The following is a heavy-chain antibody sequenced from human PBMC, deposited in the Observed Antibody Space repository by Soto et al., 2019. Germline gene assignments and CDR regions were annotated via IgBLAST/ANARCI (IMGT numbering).Heavy chain of an antibody. CDR3: AHRCHYSNSPEYFFDY. CDR1: GFSLSTSGVD. CDR2: IYWDDDK. V-gene: IGHV2-5*02. D-gene: IGHD6-6*01. J-gene: IGHJ4*02. Sequence: QITLKESGPTLVKPTQTLTLTCTFSGFSLSTSGVDVGWIRQPPGKALEWLALIYWDDDKRYKPSLKSRLTLTKGTSINQVVLTMTNMDPLDTATYYCAHRCHYSNSPEYFFDYWGQGTLVTVSS.